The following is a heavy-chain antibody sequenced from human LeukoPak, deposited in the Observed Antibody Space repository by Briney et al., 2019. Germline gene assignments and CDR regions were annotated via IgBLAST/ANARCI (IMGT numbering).Heavy chain of an antibody. J-gene: IGHJ5*02. Sequence: ASVKVSCKASGGTFSSYAISWVRQAPGQGLEWMGGIIPIFGTANYAQKFQGRVTITADESTSTAYMELSSLRSEDTAVYYCARVGYCSSTSCYEGWFDPWGQGTLVTVSS. CDR2: IIPIFGTA. D-gene: IGHD2-2*01. V-gene: IGHV1-69*13. CDR1: GGTFSSYA. CDR3: ARVGYCSSTSCYEGWFDP.